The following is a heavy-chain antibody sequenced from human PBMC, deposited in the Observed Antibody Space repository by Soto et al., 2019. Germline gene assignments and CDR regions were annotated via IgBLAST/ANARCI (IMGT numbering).Heavy chain of an antibody. Sequence: LRLSCAASGFTFSSYAMSWVRQAPGKGLEWVSAISGSGGSTYYADSVKGRFTISRDNSKNTLYLQMNSLRAEDTAVYYCAKDYYYDSSGYALFDYWGQGTLVTVSS. V-gene: IGHV3-23*01. CDR2: ISGSGGST. J-gene: IGHJ4*02. D-gene: IGHD3-22*01. CDR3: AKDYYYDSSGYALFDY. CDR1: GFTFSSYA.